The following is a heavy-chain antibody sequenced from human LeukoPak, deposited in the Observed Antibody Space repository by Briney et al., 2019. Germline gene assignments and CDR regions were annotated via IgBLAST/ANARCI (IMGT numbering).Heavy chain of an antibody. V-gene: IGHV3-33*01. D-gene: IGHD5-24*01. CDR1: GFIFSSYG. J-gene: IGHJ4*02. Sequence: GRSLRLSCAASGFIFSSYGMHWARQAPGKGLEWVAVIWYDGSKQYYTDSVKGRFTISRDDSKNTLYLQMNSLRVEDTAVYYCAGDGGDGYKFDHWGQGTLVTVSS. CDR3: AGDGGDGYKFDH. CDR2: IWYDGSKQ.